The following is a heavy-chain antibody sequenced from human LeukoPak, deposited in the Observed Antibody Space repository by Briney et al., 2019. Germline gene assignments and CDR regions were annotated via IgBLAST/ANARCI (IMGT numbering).Heavy chain of an antibody. J-gene: IGHJ5*02. V-gene: IGHV1-2*02. CDR1: GYTFTGYY. CDR3: ARDITVTIGDWFDP. Sequence: ASVKVSCKASGYTFTGYYMHWVRQAPGQGLEWMGWINPNSGGTNYAQKFQGRVTMTRDTSISTAYMELSRLRSDDTAVYYCARDITVTIGDWFDPWGQGTLVTVSP. CDR2: INPNSGGT. D-gene: IGHD4-17*01.